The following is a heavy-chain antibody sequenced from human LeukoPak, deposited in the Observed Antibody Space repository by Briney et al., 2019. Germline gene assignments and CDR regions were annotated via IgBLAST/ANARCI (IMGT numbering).Heavy chain of an antibody. D-gene: IGHD3-3*01. CDR2: ISTYDGNT. Sequence: GASVKVSCKAFGYTFINFGITWVRQAPGQGLEWMGWISTYDGNTDYLQKFQGRVIMTKDTTTNTSYMELTSLRSDDTAVYYCARDLLDFWSAPAYLDYWGQGTLVTVSS. V-gene: IGHV1-18*01. J-gene: IGHJ4*02. CDR3: ARDLLDFWSAPAYLDY. CDR1: GYTFINFG.